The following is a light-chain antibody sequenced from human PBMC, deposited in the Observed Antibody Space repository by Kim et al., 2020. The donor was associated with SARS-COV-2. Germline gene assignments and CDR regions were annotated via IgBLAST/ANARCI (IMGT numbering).Light chain of an antibody. CDR2: GNS. J-gene: IGLJ2*01. CDR1: SSNLGAGYD. Sequence: VTLSCTARSSNLGAGYDVHWYQQLPGTAPKLLISGNSNRPSGVPDRFSGSKSGTSASLAITGLQAEDEADFYCQSYDSSLSGSVVFGGGTQLTVL. CDR3: QSYDSSLSGSVV. V-gene: IGLV1-40*01.